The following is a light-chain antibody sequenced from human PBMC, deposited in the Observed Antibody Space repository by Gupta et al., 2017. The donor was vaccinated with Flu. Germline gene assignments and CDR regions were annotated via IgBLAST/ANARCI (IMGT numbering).Light chain of an antibody. J-gene: IGLJ2*01. Sequence: QSGLPQPPSASGTPGQRVSISCSGSSSSIGSNTVNWYQHLPGTAPKLLIYVNNQRPSGVPDRFSGSKSGTSASLAISGLQAEDEADYYCASWDDSLSGQVVFGGGTKLTVL. CDR2: VNN. V-gene: IGLV1-44*01. CDR3: ASWDDSLSGQVV. CDR1: SSSIGSNT.